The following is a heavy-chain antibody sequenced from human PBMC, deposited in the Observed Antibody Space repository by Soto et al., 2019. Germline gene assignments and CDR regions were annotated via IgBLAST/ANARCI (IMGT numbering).Heavy chain of an antibody. Sequence: GGSLRLSWAASGFTFSSYWMHWVRQAPGKGLVWVSRINSDGSSTSYADSVKGRFTISRDNAKNTLYLQMNSLRAEDTAVYYCARAQIGYSSGWYRYWGQGTLVTVSS. V-gene: IGHV3-74*01. CDR3: ARAQIGYSSGWYRY. CDR1: GFTFSSYW. CDR2: INSDGSST. J-gene: IGHJ4*02. D-gene: IGHD6-19*01.